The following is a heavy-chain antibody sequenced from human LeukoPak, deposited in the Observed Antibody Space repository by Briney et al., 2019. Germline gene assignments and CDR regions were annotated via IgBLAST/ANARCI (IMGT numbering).Heavy chain of an antibody. J-gene: IGHJ4*02. CDR2: IIPIFGTA. Sequence: SVKVSCKASGYTFTTNGISWVRQAPGQGLEWMGGIIPIFGTANYAQKFQGRVTITADESTSTAYMELSSLRSEDTAVYYCASGSMAAAGQFDYWGQGTLVTVSS. CDR3: ASGSMAAAGQFDY. V-gene: IGHV1-69*13. D-gene: IGHD6-13*01. CDR1: GYTFTTNG.